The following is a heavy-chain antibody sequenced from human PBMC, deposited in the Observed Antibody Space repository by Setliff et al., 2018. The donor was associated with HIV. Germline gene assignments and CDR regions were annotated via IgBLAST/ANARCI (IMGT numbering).Heavy chain of an antibody. J-gene: IGHJ4*02. CDR3: VRDRHIVARYFDN. Sequence: QPGGSLRLSCAASGFTFSTYWMHWVRQPPGKGLVWVSRINSDGTIINYADSVKGRFTISRDNARNTLSLQMNSLGAEDTAMYYCVRDRHIVARYFDNWGQGTLVTVSS. D-gene: IGHD6-6*01. CDR1: GFTFSTYW. V-gene: IGHV3-74*01. CDR2: INSDGTII.